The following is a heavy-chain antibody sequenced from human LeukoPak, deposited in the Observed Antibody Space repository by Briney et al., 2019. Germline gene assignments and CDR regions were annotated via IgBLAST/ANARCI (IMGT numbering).Heavy chain of an antibody. CDR2: IYYSGST. CDR3: ARGGGIIVIIPAAMDNY. D-gene: IGHD2-2*01. J-gene: IGHJ4*02. CDR1: GGSISSSSYY. V-gene: IGHV4-39*01. Sequence: PSETLSLTCTVSGGSISSSSYYWGWIRQPPGKGLEWIGSIYYSGSTYYNPSLKSRVTISVDTSKNQFSLKLSSVTAADPAVYYWARGGGIIVIIPAAMDNYWGQGTLVTVSS.